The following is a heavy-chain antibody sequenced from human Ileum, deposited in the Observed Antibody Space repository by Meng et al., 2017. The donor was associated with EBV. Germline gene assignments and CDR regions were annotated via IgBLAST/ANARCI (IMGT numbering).Heavy chain of an antibody. J-gene: IGHJ4*02. CDR1: GGAISSRSYY. D-gene: IGHD3-10*01. V-gene: IGHV4-39*01. Sequence: HLWEAGPGPVKPSETLCLPCTVVGGAISSRSYYWGWIRQPPGKGLEWIGMIYYSGNTYYNPSLKSRVTISVDTSKNQFSLRLSSVTAADAALYYCARQSDHYYGSGSYYDYWGQGTLVTVSS. CDR2: IYYSGNT. CDR3: ARQSDHYYGSGSYYDY.